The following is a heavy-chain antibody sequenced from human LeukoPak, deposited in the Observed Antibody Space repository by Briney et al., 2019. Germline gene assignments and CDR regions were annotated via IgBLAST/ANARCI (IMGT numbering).Heavy chain of an antibody. Sequence: ASVKVSCKASGYTFTSYYMHWVRQAPGQGLEWMGWINPNSGGTNYAQKFQGRVTMTRDTSISTAYMEVSRLRSDDTAVCYCARDIGWNDRSYYYYYGMDVWGQGTTVTVSS. CDR3: ARDIGWNDRSYYYYYGMDV. CDR1: GYTFTSYY. V-gene: IGHV1-2*02. D-gene: IGHD1-1*01. J-gene: IGHJ6*02. CDR2: INPNSGGT.